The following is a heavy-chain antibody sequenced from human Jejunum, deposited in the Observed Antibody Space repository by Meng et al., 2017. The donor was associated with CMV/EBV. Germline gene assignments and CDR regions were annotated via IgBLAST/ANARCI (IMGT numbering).Heavy chain of an antibody. J-gene: IGHJ4*02. CDR2: IHHSGST. CDR3: ARGRRAFTTGYVLYFDY. Sequence: SFSDYYWTWIRQPPGKGLEWIGEIHHSGSTNNNPSLRSRVTMSVDTSKDQFSLKLSSVTAADTAVYYCARGRRAFTTGYVLYFDYWGQGTLGTVSS. CDR1: SFSDYY. D-gene: IGHD3-9*01. V-gene: IGHV4-34*01.